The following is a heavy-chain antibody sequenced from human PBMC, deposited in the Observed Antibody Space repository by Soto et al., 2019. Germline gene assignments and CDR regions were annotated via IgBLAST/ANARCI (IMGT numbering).Heavy chain of an antibody. CDR2: ISGSGGST. Sequence: EVQLLESGGGLVQPGGSLRLSCAASGFTFSSYAMSWVRQAPGKGLEWVSAISGSGGSTYYADSVKGRFTISRDNSKNTLDLQMNSLRAEDTAVYYCAKDLKPGVVVVAAPDYWGQGTLVTVSS. D-gene: IGHD2-15*01. V-gene: IGHV3-23*01. J-gene: IGHJ4*02. CDR1: GFTFSSYA. CDR3: AKDLKPGVVVVAAPDY.